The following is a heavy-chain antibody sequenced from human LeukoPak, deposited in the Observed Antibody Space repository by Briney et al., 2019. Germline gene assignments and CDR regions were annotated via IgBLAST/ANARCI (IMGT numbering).Heavy chain of an antibody. V-gene: IGHV4-34*01. J-gene: IGHJ4*02. CDR1: GGSFSGYY. D-gene: IGHD3-3*01. Sequence: SETLSLTCAVYGGSFSGYYWSWIRQPPGKGLEWIGEINHSGSTNYNPSLKSRVTISVDTSKNQFSLKLSSVTAADTAVYYCARGNDFWSGYSQDYFDYWGQGTLVTVSS. CDR3: ARGNDFWSGYSQDYFDY. CDR2: INHSGST.